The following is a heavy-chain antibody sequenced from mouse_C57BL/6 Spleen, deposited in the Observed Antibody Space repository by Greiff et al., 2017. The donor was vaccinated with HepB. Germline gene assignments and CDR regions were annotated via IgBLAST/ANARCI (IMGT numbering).Heavy chain of an antibody. Sequence: VKLQESGAELVRPGASVTLSCKASGYTFTDYEMHWVKQTPVHGLEWIGAIDPETGGTAYNQKFKGKAILTADKSSSTAYMELRSLTSEDSAVYYCTREDDYDKNFAYWGQGTLVTVSA. CDR2: IDPETGGT. D-gene: IGHD2-4*01. V-gene: IGHV1-15*01. CDR1: GYTFTDYE. J-gene: IGHJ3*01. CDR3: TREDDYDKNFAY.